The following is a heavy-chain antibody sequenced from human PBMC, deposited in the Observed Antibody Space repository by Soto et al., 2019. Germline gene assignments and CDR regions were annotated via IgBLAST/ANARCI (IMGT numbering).Heavy chain of an antibody. CDR2: VSHDGRNT. J-gene: IGHJ4*02. Sequence: VQLVESGGGVVQPGRSLRLSCAASGFTFSDYAMHWVRQAPGKGLEWVAVVSHDGRNTHYADSVKGRFTISRDSSKTTVSLEMPSLRAEATAAYYCAKGGRQWLVTSDFNYWGQGALVTVSS. V-gene: IGHV3-30*18. D-gene: IGHD6-19*01. CDR1: GFTFSDYA. CDR3: AKGGRQWLVTSDFNY.